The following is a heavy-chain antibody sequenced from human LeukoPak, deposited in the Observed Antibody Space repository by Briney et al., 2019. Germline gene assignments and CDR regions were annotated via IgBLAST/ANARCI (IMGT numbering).Heavy chain of an antibody. Sequence: SETLSLTCTVSGGSISSYYWSWIRQPAGKGLEWIGRIYTSGSTNYNPSLKSRVTMSVDTSKNPYSLKLSSVTAADTAVYYCARSSYSSSSSRTYNWFDPWGQGTLVTVSS. D-gene: IGHD6-6*01. CDR3: ARSSYSSSSSRTYNWFDP. CDR1: GGSISSYY. CDR2: IYTSGST. J-gene: IGHJ5*02. V-gene: IGHV4-4*07.